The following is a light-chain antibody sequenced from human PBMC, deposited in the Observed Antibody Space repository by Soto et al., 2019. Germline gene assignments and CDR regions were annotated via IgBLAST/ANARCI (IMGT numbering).Light chain of an antibody. CDR2: EVS. V-gene: IGLV2-8*01. CDR1: SSDIGGYNY. J-gene: IGLJ1*01. CDR3: SSYAGSNTYG. Sequence: QSALTQPPSASGSPGQSVTISCTGTSSDIGGYNYVSWYQQHPGKAPKLMIYEVSKRPSGVPDRFSGSKSGNTASLNVSGLQAEDEADYYCSSYAGSNTYGFGTGTKVTVL.